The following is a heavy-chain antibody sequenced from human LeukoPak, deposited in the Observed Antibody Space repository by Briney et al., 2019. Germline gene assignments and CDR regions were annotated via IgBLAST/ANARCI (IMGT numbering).Heavy chain of an antibody. V-gene: IGHV7-4-1*02. CDR2: INTNTGNP. D-gene: IGHD3-22*01. CDR1: GYTFTSYA. J-gene: IGHJ4*02. CDR3: ARIYYDSSGYYYRIDY. Sequence: ASVKVSCKASGYTFTSYAMSWVRQAPGQGLEWMGWINTNTGNPTYAQGFTGRFVFSLDTSVSTAYLQISSLKAEDTAVYYCARIYYDSSGYYYRIDYWGQGTLVTVSS.